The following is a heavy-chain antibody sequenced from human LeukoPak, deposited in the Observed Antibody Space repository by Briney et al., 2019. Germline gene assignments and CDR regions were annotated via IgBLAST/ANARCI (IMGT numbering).Heavy chain of an antibody. J-gene: IGHJ6*03. CDR3: ARENWSDSSRHYYMDV. CDR2: IIPIFGTA. D-gene: IGHD3-22*01. CDR1: RGTFSSYA. V-gene: IGHV1-69*01. Sequence: GSSVKVSCKASRGTFSSYAINWVRQAPGQGLEWMGGIIPIFGTANYAQKFQGRVTITADESTSTAYMELSSLRSEDMAVYYCARENWSDSSRHYYMDVWGKGTTVTVSS.